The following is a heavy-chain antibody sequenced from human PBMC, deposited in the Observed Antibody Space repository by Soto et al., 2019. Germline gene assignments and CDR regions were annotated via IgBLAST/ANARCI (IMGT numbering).Heavy chain of an antibody. CDR2: ISYDGSNK. CDR3: AKEEGVYYYYDSSGYYREPFDY. J-gene: IGHJ4*02. Sequence: PGGSLRLSCAASGFTFSSYGMHWVRQAPGKGLEWVAVISYDGSNKYYADSVKGRFTISRDNSKNTLYLQMNSLRAEDTAVYYCAKEEGVYYYYDSSGYYREPFDYWGQGTLVTVSS. CDR1: GFTFSSYG. V-gene: IGHV3-30*18. D-gene: IGHD3-22*01.